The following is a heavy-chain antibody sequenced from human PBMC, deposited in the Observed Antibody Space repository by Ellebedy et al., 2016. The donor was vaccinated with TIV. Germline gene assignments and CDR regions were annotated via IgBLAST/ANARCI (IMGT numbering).Heavy chain of an antibody. D-gene: IGHD2-15*01. CDR3: ARRQLGYCSGGSCYGAFDI. J-gene: IGHJ3*02. V-gene: IGHV1-69*01. Sequence: FQGRVTITADESTSTAYMELSSLRSEDTAVYYCARRQLGYCSGGSCYGAFDIWGQGTMVTVSS.